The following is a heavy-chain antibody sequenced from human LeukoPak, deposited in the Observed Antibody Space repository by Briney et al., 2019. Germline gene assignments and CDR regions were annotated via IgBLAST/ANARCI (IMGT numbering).Heavy chain of an antibody. J-gene: IGHJ6*03. CDR1: GGSFRGYY. V-gene: IGHV4-34*01. CDR3: ARGRSNYGDHYYYYYYMDV. CDR2: INHSGST. D-gene: IGHD4-17*01. Sequence: SETLSLTCGVYGGSFRGYYWSWIRQPPGKGLEWIGEINHSGSTNYNPSLKSRVTISVDTSKNQFSLKLSSVTAADTAVYYCARGRSNYGDHYYYYYYMDVWGKGTTVTVSS.